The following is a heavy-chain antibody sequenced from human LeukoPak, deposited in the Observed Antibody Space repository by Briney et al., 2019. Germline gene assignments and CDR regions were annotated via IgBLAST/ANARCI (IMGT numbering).Heavy chain of an antibody. V-gene: IGHV4-34*01. CDR3: ARAGGPPYCSSTSCRKSNFDY. J-gene: IGHJ4*02. Sequence: SETLSLTCAVYGGSFSGYYWSWIRQPPGKGLEWIGEINHSGSTNYNPSLKSRVTISVDTSKNQFSLKLSSVTAADTAVYYCARAGGPPYCSSTSCRKSNFDYWGQGTLVTVSS. D-gene: IGHD2-2*01. CDR1: GGSFSGYY. CDR2: INHSGST.